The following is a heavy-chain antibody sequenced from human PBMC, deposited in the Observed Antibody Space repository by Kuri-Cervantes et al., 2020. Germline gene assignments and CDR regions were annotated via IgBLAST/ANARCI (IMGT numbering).Heavy chain of an antibody. V-gene: IGHV7-4-1*02. CDR3: ARPRADYYDILTGYFGGYYYYGMDV. CDR2: INTNTGNP. CDR1: GYTFTSYA. D-gene: IGHD3-9*01. J-gene: IGHJ6*02. Sequence: ASVKVSCKASGYTFTSYAMNWVRQAPGQGLEWMGWINTNTGNPTYAQGFTGRFVFPLDTSVSTAYLQISSLKAEDTAVYYCARPRADYYDILTGYFGGYYYYGMDVWGQGTTVTVSS.